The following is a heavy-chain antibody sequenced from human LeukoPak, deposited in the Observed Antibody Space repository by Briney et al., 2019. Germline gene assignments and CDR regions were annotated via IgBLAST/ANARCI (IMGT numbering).Heavy chain of an antibody. V-gene: IGHV3-7*03. CDR3: ASYYMDV. CDR2: IRQDESER. J-gene: IGHJ6*03. Sequence: GGSLRLSCEGSGFSFSSYWMTWVRQLPGKWPEWVANIRQDESERYFADSVKGRFTISRDNAKKSVYLHMSSLRAEDTAVYYCASYYMDVWGKGTTVTISS. CDR1: GFSFSSYW.